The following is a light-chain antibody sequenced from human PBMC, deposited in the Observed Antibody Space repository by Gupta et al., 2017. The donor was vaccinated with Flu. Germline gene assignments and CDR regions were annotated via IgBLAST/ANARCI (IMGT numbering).Light chain of an antibody. CDR2: GAS. CDR3: QQYGSSPGT. V-gene: IGKV3-20*01. Sequence: VLTQSPGTLSLSPGESATLSCRASQSVSSSYLAWYQQKTDQAPRLLIYGASCRAPGIPDRFSGSGSGTDFTLTISRLEAEDFAVYYCQQYGSSPGTFGQGTKVEIK. CDR1: QSVSSSY. J-gene: IGKJ1*01.